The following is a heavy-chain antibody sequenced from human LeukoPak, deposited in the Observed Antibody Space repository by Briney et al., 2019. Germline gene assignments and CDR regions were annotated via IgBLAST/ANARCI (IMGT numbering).Heavy chain of an antibody. CDR2: IYTSGST. CDR1: GGSISSGSYY. CDR3: ARALSYDILTGYSLYYFDY. V-gene: IGHV4-61*02. Sequence: SETLSLTCTVSGGSISSGSYYWSWIRQPAGKGLEWIGRIYTSGSTNYNPSLKSRVTISVDTSKNQFSLKLSSVTATDTAVYYCARALSYDILTGYSLYYFDYWGQGTLVTVSS. D-gene: IGHD3-9*01. J-gene: IGHJ4*02.